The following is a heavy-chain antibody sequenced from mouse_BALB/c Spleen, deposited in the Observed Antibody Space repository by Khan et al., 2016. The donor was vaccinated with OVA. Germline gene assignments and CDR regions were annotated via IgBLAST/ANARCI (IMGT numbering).Heavy chain of an antibody. CDR3: ARWVYDGHYGRFAY. Sequence: MQLEESGPSLVKPSQTLSLTCSVTGDSITSGYWNWIRKFPGNKLEYMGYISYSGSTYYNPSLTSRISITRDTSKNQYYLQLNSVTTEDTATYYCARWVYDGHYGRFAYWGQGTLVTVSA. CDR1: GDSITSGY. J-gene: IGHJ3*01. V-gene: IGHV3-8*02. D-gene: IGHD2-3*01. CDR2: ISYSGST.